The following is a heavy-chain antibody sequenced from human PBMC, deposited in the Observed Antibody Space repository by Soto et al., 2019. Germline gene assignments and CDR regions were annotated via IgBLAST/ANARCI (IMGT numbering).Heavy chain of an antibody. V-gene: IGHV4-39*01. D-gene: IGHD5-18*01. CDR2: IYYSGST. CDR1: GGSISSSSYY. Sequence: QLQLQESGPGLVKPSETLSLTCTVSGGSISSSSYYWGWIRQPPGKGLEWVGSIYYSGSTYYNPSLKSRDNISVDTSKNQFSRQLSSVTAADTAVYYCASLSRYSYNYWGQGTMVTVSS. CDR3: ASLSRYSYNY. J-gene: IGHJ4*02.